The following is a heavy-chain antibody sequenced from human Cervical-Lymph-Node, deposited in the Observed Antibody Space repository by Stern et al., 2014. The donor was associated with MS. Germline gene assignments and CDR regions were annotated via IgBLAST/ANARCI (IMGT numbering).Heavy chain of an antibody. CDR2: INPNGSVT. J-gene: IGHJ4*02. CDR3: TRAVGGVGRE. D-gene: IGHD3-16*01. CDR1: GYTFTNYY. V-gene: IGHV1-46*01. Sequence: EQLVESGPEVKKPGASVMVSCKTSGYTFTNYYIHWVRQAPGQGLEWMGIINPNGSVTASAQKFQGRLTMTRDTSTTTVYMRLITLTSEDTAMYYCTRAVGGVGREWGQGTLVFVSS.